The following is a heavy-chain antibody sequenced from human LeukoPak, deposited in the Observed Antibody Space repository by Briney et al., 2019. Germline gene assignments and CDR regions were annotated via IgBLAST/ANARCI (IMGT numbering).Heavy chain of an antibody. V-gene: IGHV4-34*01. J-gene: IGHJ6*02. CDR1: GGSFSGYY. CDR3: ARLIRSSGSYYSSYYYGMDV. D-gene: IGHD3-10*01. Sequence: SETLSLTCAVYGGSFSGYYWSWIRQPPGKGLEWIGEINHSGSTNYNPSLKSRVTISVDTSKNQFSLKLSSVTAADTAVYYCARLIRSSGSYYSSYYYGMDVWGQGTTVTVSS. CDR2: INHSGST.